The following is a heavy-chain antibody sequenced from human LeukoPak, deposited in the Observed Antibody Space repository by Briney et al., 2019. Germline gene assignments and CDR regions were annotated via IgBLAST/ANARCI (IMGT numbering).Heavy chain of an antibody. D-gene: IGHD6-6*01. Sequence: SGPTLVKPTQTLTLTCTLSGFSINSGGMAVGWIRHPPGKALEWLAHIYPNDDKRYSPSLRTRLTITKDTSKNQVVLTVTNMDPVDTATYSCALSTTTSSIVTFDYWGQGTLVTVSS. V-gene: IGHV2-5*01. CDR3: ALSTTTSSIVTFDY. CDR2: IYPNDDK. CDR1: GFSINSGGMA. J-gene: IGHJ4*02.